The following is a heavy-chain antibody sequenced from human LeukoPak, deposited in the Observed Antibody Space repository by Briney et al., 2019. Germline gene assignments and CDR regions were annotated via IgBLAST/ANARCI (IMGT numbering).Heavy chain of an antibody. J-gene: IGHJ4*02. D-gene: IGHD7-27*01. CDR1: GFTFSSYW. CDR2: KNQDGSEK. V-gene: IGHV3-7*04. Sequence: GGSLRLSCAASGFTFSSYWMSWVRQAPGKGLEWVASKNQDGSEKYYVESVKGRFTISRDNAKNSLYLQMNSLRAEDTAVYYCARGADWGHYFDYWGQGTLVTVSS. CDR3: ARGADWGHYFDY.